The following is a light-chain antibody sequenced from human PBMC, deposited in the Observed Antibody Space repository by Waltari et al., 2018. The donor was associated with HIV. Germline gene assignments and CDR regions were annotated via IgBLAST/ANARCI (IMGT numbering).Light chain of an antibody. J-gene: IGLJ1*01. V-gene: IGLV2-23*02. CDR1: SPDVGSYNL. CDR3: SSYSSTTTLI. CDR2: EVT. Sequence: QSALTQPASVSGSPGQSVTLPCTGTSPDVGSYNLVSWYQQGPGEVPKRLIFEVTKWPSGISDRFSGSKSGNTASLTISGLQAEDEGDYYCSSYSSTTTLIFGSGTTVTV.